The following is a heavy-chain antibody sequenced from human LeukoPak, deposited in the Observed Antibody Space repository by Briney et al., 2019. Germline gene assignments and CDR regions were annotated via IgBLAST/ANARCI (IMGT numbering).Heavy chain of an antibody. CDR3: ARDRPYYDFWSGYKDYYYGMDV. J-gene: IGHJ6*02. V-gene: IGHV4-59*01. D-gene: IGHD3-3*01. CDR1: GGSISSYY. Sequence: SDTLSLTCTVSGGSISSYYGRWIRQPPGKGVEGIGYIYYSGNTNHNPPLKRRVTISVDTFKNHFSLKLSSVTAADTAVYYCARDRPYYDFWSGYKDYYYGMDVWGQGTTVTVSS. CDR2: IYYSGNT.